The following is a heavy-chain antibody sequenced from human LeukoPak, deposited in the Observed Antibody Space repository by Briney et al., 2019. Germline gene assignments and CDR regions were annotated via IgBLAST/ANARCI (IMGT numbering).Heavy chain of an antibody. CDR2: IYYSGST. CDR3: ARQGPNLTVIVATAVEY. D-gene: IGHD2/OR15-2a*01. V-gene: IGHV4-39*01. CDR1: GGSISSSSYY. Sequence: PSETLSLTCTVSGGSISSSSYYWGWIRQPPGKGLEWIGSIYYSGSTYYNPSLESRITISVDTSKNQFSLKLSSVTAADTAVYYCARQGPNLTVIVATAVEYWGQGNLVTVSS. J-gene: IGHJ4*02.